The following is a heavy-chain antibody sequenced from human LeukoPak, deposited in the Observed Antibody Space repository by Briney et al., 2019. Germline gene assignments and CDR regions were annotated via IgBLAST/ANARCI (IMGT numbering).Heavy chain of an antibody. J-gene: IGHJ5*02. CDR1: GGSISSSY. D-gene: IGHD6-13*01. CDR2: IHCRGSI. V-gene: IGHV4-59*08. Sequence: PSETLSLTCTVSGGSISSSYWGWIRQPPGKGLEWIGYIHCRGSIHYNPSLKSRVTISVDTSKNQFSLKLSSVTAADTAVYYCARQVTAAAGTNWFDPWGQGNLVTVSS. CDR3: ARQVTAAAGTNWFDP.